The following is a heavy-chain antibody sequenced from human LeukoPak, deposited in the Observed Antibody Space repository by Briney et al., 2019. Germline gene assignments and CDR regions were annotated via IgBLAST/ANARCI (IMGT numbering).Heavy chain of an antibody. CDR1: GASPIIKY. Sequence: SETLSPAWPLAGASPIIKYCGSIRQPPGKGLEWIGYIYYSGSTNYNPSLKSRVTISVDTSKNQFSLKLSSLTAADTAVIFWARSERIIVILGGAFDVCGQGTMVTVSS. J-gene: IGHJ3*01. CDR2: IYYSGST. D-gene: IGHD3-22*01. CDR3: ARSERIIVILGGAFDV. V-gene: IGHV4-59*08.